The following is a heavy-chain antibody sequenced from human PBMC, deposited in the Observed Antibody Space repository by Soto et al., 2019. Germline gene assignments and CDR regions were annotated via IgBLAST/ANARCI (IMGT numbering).Heavy chain of an antibody. CDR2: AIRRGRGT. CDR3: AKGRRGVAAAPDY. D-gene: IGHD2-21*01. CDR1: EFTFSDFA. V-gene: IGHV3-23*01. J-gene: IGHJ4*02. Sequence: GGPLRPSFVASEFTFSDFAMAWCRQAPGKGLEWGSSAIRRGRGTYYADSVKGRFTISRDNSKNTLFLHITNLKARDTALYFCAKGRRGVAAAPDYWGQGTLVTVSS.